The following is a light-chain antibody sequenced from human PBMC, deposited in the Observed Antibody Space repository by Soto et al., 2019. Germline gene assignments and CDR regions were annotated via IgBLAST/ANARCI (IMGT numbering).Light chain of an antibody. CDR1: QSVSNF. J-gene: IGKJ5*01. CDR3: QQRTNWPLT. CDR2: DGS. V-gene: IGKV3-11*01. Sequence: EIVLTQSPATPSLSPGERATLSCRASQSVSNFLAWYQQKPGQAPRLLIYDGSNRATGIPARFGGSGSGTDFTLTISSLEPEDFAVYYCQQRTNWPLTFGQGTRLEIK.